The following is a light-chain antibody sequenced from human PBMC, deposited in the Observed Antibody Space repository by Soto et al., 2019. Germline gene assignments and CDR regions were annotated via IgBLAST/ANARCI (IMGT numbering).Light chain of an antibody. V-gene: IGLV2-23*01. CDR2: EGS. CDR3: CSYAGSSTV. J-gene: IGLJ3*02. CDR1: SSDVGSYNL. Sequence: QSALTQPASVSGSPGQSITISCTGTSSDVGSYNLVSWYQQHPGKAPKLMIYEGSKRPSGVSNRFSGSKSGNTAPLTISGLHAYDEADYYCCSYAGSSTVFGGGTKVTV.